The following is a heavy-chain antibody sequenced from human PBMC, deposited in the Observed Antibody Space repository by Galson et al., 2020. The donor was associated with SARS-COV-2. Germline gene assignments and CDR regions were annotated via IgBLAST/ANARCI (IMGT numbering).Heavy chain of an antibody. CDR1: GYTFNNYA. Sequence: ASVTVSCKASGYTFNNYALNWVRPARGQGLEWMAWINTNTGNPTYAQGFTGRFVFSLDTSIRTAYLQISSLKAEDTAVYYCARGAGGWFGELLDYWGQGTLVTVSS. J-gene: IGHJ4*02. CDR3: ARGAGGWFGELLDY. V-gene: IGHV7-4-1*02. CDR2: INTNTGNP. D-gene: IGHD3-10*01.